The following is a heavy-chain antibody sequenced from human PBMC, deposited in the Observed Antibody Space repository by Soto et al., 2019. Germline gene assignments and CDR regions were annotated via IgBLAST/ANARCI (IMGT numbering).Heavy chain of an antibody. D-gene: IGHD2-8*02. CDR3: AAGYSTGLDAFDI. CDR1: GYTFANYW. CDR2: IFPGDSDT. Sequence: PGESLKISCESSGYTFANYWIGWVRQMPGKGLEWMGMIFPGDSDTKNSPSLEGQITMSVDKSDSSAYLQWRSLKASDTAIYYCAAGYSTGLDAFDIWGQGTMVTVSS. J-gene: IGHJ3*02. V-gene: IGHV5-51*01.